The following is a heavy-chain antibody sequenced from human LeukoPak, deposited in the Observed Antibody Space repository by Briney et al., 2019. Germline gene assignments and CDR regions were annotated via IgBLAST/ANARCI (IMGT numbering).Heavy chain of an antibody. D-gene: IGHD3-10*01. J-gene: IGHJ3*02. CDR2: IWYDGSNK. CDR1: GFTFSSYG. CDR3: AKNHGSGSYWGGPFDI. V-gene: IGHV3-30*02. Sequence: GGSLRLSCAASGFTFSSYGMHWVRQAPGKGLEWVTFIWYDGSNKYYADSVKGRFTISRDNSKNTLYLQMNSLRAEDTAVYYCAKNHGSGSYWGGPFDIWCQGTMVTVSS.